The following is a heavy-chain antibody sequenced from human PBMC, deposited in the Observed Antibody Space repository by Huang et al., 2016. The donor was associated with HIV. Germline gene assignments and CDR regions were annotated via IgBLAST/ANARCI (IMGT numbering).Heavy chain of an antibody. CDR3: ARGFGINYNHEAFDV. CDR1: GYTFTNYD. CDR2: MNPKSGNV. Sequence: QIQLAQSGAEVKKPGASVKVSCKASGYTFTNYDINWVRQASGRGLEWMGWMNPKSGNVGYTKKFQGRFAILRNSSINTSYLEVTSLTSEDTAVYYCARGFGINYNHEAFDVWGQGTMVTVSS. V-gene: IGHV1-8*01. D-gene: IGHD3-10*01. J-gene: IGHJ3*01.